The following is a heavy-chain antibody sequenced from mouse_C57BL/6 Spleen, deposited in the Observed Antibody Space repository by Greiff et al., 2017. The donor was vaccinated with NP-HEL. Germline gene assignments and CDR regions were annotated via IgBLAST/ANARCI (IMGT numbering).Heavy chain of an antibody. CDR1: GYTFTSYW. Sequence: QVQLQQSGAELVRPGSSVKLSCKASGYTFTSYWMHWVKQRPIQGLEWIGNIDPSDSETHYNQKFKDKATLTVDKSSSTAYMQLSSLTSEDSAVYYCAKERSSYFVVWGTGTTVTVSS. CDR2: IDPSDSET. V-gene: IGHV1-52*01. D-gene: IGHD1-1*01. J-gene: IGHJ1*03. CDR3: AKERSSYFVV.